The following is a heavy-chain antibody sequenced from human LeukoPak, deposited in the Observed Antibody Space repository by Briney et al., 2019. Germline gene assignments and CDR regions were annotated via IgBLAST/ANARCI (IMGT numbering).Heavy chain of an antibody. D-gene: IGHD6-19*01. Sequence: PGGSLRLSCAASGFTFSSYALSWVRQAPGRGLEWVSLISWSSLTTEYADSVKGRFTVSRDNSKNTLSLQMNSLNADDTAVYYCAKHVRTSVWSFDSWGQGTLVTVSS. CDR1: GFTFSSYA. CDR3: AKHVRTSVWSFDS. CDR2: ISWSSLTT. V-gene: IGHV3-23*01. J-gene: IGHJ4*02.